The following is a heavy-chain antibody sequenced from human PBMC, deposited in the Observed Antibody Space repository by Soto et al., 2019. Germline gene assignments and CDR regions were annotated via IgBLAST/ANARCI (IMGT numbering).Heavy chain of an antibody. J-gene: IGHJ3*02. D-gene: IGHD3-10*02. V-gene: IGHV3-30*18. CDR3: AKAHVGHPGAFDI. CDR2: ISYDGSNK. CDR1: GFTFSSYG. Sequence: HPGGSLRLSCAASGFTFSSYGMHWVRQAPGKGLEWVAVISYDGSNKYYADSVKGRFTISRDNSKNTLYLQMNSLRAEDTAVYYCAKAHVGHPGAFDIWGQGTMVTVSS.